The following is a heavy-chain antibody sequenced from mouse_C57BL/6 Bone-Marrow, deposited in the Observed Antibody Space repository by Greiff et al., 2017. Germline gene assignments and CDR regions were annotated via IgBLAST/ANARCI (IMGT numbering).Heavy chain of an antibody. CDR2: IYWDDDK. CDR1: GFSLSTSGMG. CDR3: ARRRGYGWFAY. V-gene: IGHV8-12*01. J-gene: IGHJ3*01. Sequence: QVTLKECGPGILQSSQTLSLTCSFSGFSLSTSGMGVSWIRQPSGKGLEWLAHIYWDDDKRYNPSLKSRLTISKDTSRNQVFLKITSVDTADTATYYCARRRGYGWFAYWGQGTLVTVSA. D-gene: IGHD2-2*01.